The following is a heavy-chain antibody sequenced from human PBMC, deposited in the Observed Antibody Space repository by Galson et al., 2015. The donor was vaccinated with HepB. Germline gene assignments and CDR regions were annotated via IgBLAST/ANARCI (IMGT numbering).Heavy chain of an antibody. D-gene: IGHD5-18*01. J-gene: IGHJ4*02. CDR3: ARSGIQLWSVFDY. Sequence: SVKVSCKASGGTFSSYAISWVRQAPGQGLGWMGRIIPILGIANYAQKFQGRVTITADKSTSTAYMELSSLRSEDTAVYYCARSGIQLWSVFDYWGQGTLVTVSS. CDR2: IIPILGIA. CDR1: GGTFSSYA. V-gene: IGHV1-69*04.